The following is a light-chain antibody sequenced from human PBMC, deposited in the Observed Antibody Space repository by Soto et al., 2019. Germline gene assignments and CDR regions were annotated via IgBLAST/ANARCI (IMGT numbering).Light chain of an antibody. CDR2: GAS. CDR1: QSVSSSY. V-gene: IGKV3-20*01. J-gene: IGKJ2*01. Sequence: DIESSQSPGTLSLSPGEGATLSCGASQSVSSSYLAWYQQKPGQAPRLLIYGASSRATGIPDRFSGSGSGTDFTLTISRLEPEDFAVYYCQQYGTSPMYTFGQGTLLEIK. CDR3: QQYGTSPMYT.